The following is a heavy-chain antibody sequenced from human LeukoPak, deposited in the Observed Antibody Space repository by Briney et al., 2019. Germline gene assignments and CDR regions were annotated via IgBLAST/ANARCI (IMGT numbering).Heavy chain of an antibody. CDR2: ISSSSSYI. CDR3: ARDLAYGDDGL. Sequence: GGSLRLSCAASGFTLSNYSMNWVRQAPGKRLEWVAFISSSSSYIFYADSLKGRFTISRDNAKNSLYLQMNSLRADDTADYYCARDLAYGDDGLWGQGTLVTVSS. J-gene: IGHJ4*02. D-gene: IGHD4-17*01. CDR1: GFTLSNYS. V-gene: IGHV3-21*01.